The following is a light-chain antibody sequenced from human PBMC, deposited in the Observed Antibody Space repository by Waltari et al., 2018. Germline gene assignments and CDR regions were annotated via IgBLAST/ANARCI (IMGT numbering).Light chain of an antibody. CDR2: DAS. CDR1: QSLSNNY. J-gene: IGKJ4*01. Sequence: EIVLTQSPGTLSLSPGERASLSCRASQSLSNNYVAWYQHNPGQAPRPLIFDASRRATGIPDRFSGSGSGTDFTLTISSLEPEDFAVYYCQKYGSTPRPFGGGTKVEIK. V-gene: IGKV3-20*01. CDR3: QKYGSTPRP.